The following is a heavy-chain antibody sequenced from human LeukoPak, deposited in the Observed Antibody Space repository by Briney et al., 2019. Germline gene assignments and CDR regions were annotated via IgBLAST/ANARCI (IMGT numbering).Heavy chain of an antibody. Sequence: GGSLRLSCAASGFTFSHHWMHWVRQAPGKGLVWVSHISSDESSTTYADSVKGRFTISRDNRKSTLYLQMNSLRVEDTAMYYCTRNPDGRNWFDPWGQGTLVTVSS. CDR2: ISSDESST. D-gene: IGHD1-14*01. V-gene: IGHV3-74*01. CDR1: GFTFSHHW. CDR3: TRNPDGRNWFDP. J-gene: IGHJ5*02.